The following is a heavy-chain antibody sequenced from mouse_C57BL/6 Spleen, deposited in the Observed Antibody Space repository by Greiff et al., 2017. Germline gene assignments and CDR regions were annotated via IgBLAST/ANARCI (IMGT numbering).Heavy chain of an antibody. V-gene: IGHV14-4*01. CDR3: TTGWYFDY. Sequence: EVQLVESGAELVRPGASVKLSCTASGFNIKDDYMHWVKQRPEQGLEWIGWIDPENGDTEYASKFQGKATITADTSSNTAYLQLSSLTSEDTAVYYCTTGWYFDYWGQGTTLTVAS. D-gene: IGHD2-3*01. CDR2: IDPENGDT. J-gene: IGHJ2*01. CDR1: GFNIKDDY.